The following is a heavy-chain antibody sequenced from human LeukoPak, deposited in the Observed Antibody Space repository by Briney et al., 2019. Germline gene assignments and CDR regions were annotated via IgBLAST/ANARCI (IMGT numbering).Heavy chain of an antibody. Sequence: SETLSLTCTVSGGSISSSSYYWGWIRQPPGKGLEWIGSIYYSGSTYYNPSLKSRVTISVDTSKNQFSLKLSSVTAADTAVYNCARSIVLVVAATMGYYFDYWGQGTLVTVSS. CDR2: IYYSGST. CDR3: ARSIVLVVAATMGYYFDY. CDR1: GGSISSSSYY. J-gene: IGHJ4*02. D-gene: IGHD2-15*01. V-gene: IGHV4-39*01.